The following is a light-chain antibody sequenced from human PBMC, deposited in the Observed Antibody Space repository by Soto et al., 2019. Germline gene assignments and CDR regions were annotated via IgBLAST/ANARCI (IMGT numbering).Light chain of an antibody. Sequence: EIVMTQSPATLSASPGDRVTLSCRASQRSGSNLAWYQQQTGQAPRLLIYVASTRAAGIPARFSGSGSETEFTLTISSLQSEDFALYHCQQWIRWTLGHGTRLQLK. J-gene: IGKJ1*01. V-gene: IGKV3-15*01. CDR3: QQWIRWT. CDR1: QRSGSN. CDR2: VAS.